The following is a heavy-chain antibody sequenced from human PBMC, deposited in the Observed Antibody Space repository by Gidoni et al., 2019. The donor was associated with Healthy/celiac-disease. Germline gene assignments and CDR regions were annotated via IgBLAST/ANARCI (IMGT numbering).Heavy chain of an antibody. Sequence: QVQLVQSGAEVKKPGSSVKVSCKSSGGTFSSYAISWVRQSPGQGLEWMGRIIPILGIANYAQKFQGRVTITADKSTSTAYMELSSLRSEDTAVYYCASDPGGYFPRYFQHWGQGTLVTVSS. CDR2: IIPILGIA. CDR1: GGTFSSYA. CDR3: ASDPGGYFPRYFQH. V-gene: IGHV1-69*04. J-gene: IGHJ1*01. D-gene: IGHD3-22*01.